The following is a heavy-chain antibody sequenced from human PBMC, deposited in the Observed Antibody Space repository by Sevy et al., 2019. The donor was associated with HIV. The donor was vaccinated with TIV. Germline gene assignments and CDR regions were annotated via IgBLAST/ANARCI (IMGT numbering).Heavy chain of an antibody. D-gene: IGHD6-13*01. Sequence: GGSLRLSCAASGFTFTTYAMHWVRQAPGKGLEWVALIWYDGSNKYYTDSVKGRFTISRDNSKNTLYLQMNSLRAEDRAVDYCASGHVSRSSWDYFDYWGQGTLVTVSS. V-gene: IGHV3-33*08. CDR2: IWYDGSNK. CDR1: GFTFTTYA. CDR3: ASGHVSRSSWDYFDY. J-gene: IGHJ4*02.